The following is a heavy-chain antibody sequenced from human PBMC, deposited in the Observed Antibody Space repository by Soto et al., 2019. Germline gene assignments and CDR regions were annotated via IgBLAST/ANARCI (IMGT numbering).Heavy chain of an antibody. D-gene: IGHD3-22*01. Sequence: GGSLRLSCAASGLTFSNYGMHWVRQAPGKGLEWVSYIGIGSSTTYYADSVKGRFTISRDNAKNSLYLQMNSLRAEDTAVYYCARDQLYYNDISGRPLNAFDVWGQGTMVTVSS. CDR1: GLTFSNYG. CDR3: ARDQLYYNDISGRPLNAFDV. V-gene: IGHV3-48*01. CDR2: IGIGSSTT. J-gene: IGHJ3*01.